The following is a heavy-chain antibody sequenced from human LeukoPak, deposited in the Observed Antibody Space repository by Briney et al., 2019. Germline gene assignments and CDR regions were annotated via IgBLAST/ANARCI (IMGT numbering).Heavy chain of an antibody. V-gene: IGHV1-18*01. Sequence: ASVKVSCKASGYTFTSYGISWVRPAPGQGLEWMGWISAYNGNTNYAQKLQGRVTMTTDTSTSTAYMELRSLRSDDTAVYYCAREGPVPAAMRYYYGMDVWGQGTTVTVSS. J-gene: IGHJ6*02. CDR3: AREGPVPAAMRYYYGMDV. CDR1: GYTFTSYG. D-gene: IGHD2-2*01. CDR2: ISAYNGNT.